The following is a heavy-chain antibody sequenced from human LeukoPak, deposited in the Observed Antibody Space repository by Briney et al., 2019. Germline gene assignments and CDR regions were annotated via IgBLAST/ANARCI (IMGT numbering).Heavy chain of an antibody. V-gene: IGHV3-74*01. J-gene: IGHJ4*02. D-gene: IGHD1-1*01. Sequence: PGGSLRLSCAASGFTFNSYWMHWVRQAPGKGLVWVSRIYSDGSSTSYADSVKGRFTISRDNAKNTLCLQMNSLRAEDTAVYYCARDLHSIKVHAFDYWGQGTLVTVSS. CDR2: IYSDGSST. CDR1: GFTFNSYW. CDR3: ARDLHSIKVHAFDY.